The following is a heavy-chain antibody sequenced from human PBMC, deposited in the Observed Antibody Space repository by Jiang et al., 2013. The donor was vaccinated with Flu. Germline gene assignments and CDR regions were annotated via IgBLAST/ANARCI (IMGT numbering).Heavy chain of an antibody. V-gene: IGHV6-1*01. CDR3: ARGSSRALDY. J-gene: IGHJ4*02. Sequence: VSSNSVAWNWVRQSPSRGLEWLGVTYYRSKWYNDYAVSVKSRITINPDTSKNQFSLQLNSVTPEDTAVYFCARGSSRALDYWGQGTLVTVSS. D-gene: IGHD2-15*01. CDR2: TYYRSKWYN. CDR1: VSSNSVA.